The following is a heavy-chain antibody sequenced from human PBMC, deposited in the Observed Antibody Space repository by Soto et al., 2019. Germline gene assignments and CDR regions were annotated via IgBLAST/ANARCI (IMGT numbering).Heavy chain of an antibody. D-gene: IGHD6-6*01. CDR1: GFAFSSHP. V-gene: IGHV3-23*01. CDR3: ARRAFGSSRSFDI. J-gene: IGHJ3*02. CDR2: ISDSGGLT. Sequence: GGSLRLSCAASGFAFSSHPMSWVRQAPERGLEWVSGISDSGGLTYNADSVKGRFTISRDNPKNTLYLQMNSLRAEDTALYYCARRAFGSSRSFDIWGQGTMVT.